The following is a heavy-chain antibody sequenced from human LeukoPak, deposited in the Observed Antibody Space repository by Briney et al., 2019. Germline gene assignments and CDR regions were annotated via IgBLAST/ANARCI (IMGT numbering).Heavy chain of an antibody. CDR2: ISSSGSYI. D-gene: IGHD4-17*01. Sequence: GGSLRLSCAASGFTFSSYSMNWVRQAPGKGLEWVSSISSSGSYIYYADSVKGRFTISRDNAKNSLYLQMNSLRAEDTAVYYCARDLDYGGYYFDYWGQGTLVTVSS. V-gene: IGHV3-21*01. CDR1: GFTFSSYS. CDR3: ARDLDYGGYYFDY. J-gene: IGHJ4*02.